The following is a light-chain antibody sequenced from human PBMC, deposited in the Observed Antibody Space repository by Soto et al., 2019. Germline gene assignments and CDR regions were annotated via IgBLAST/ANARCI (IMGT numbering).Light chain of an antibody. CDR3: CSYADPRTLV. J-gene: IGLJ2*01. CDR1: SSDVGNYNL. V-gene: IGLV2-23*02. Sequence: QSALTQPASVSGSPGQSITISCTGTSSDVGNYNLVSWYQQHPGKAPKLMIYEVSKRPSGVSNRFSGSKSGNTASLTISGLQAEDDADYYCCSYADPRTLVFGGGTKVTVL. CDR2: EVS.